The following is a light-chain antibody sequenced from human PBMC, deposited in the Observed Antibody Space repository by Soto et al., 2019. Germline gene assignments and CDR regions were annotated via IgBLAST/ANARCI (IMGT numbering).Light chain of an antibody. CDR2: AAS. J-gene: IGKJ4*01. CDR3: QQYNSYPVS. Sequence: DIQMTQSPSSLSASVGDRVTITCRASQDISNHLAWFQQKPGKAPKSLISAASSLQSGVPSKFSGSRSGTDFTLTISSLQPEDCATYYCQQYNSYPVSFGGGTKVEIK. V-gene: IGKV1-16*02. CDR1: QDISNH.